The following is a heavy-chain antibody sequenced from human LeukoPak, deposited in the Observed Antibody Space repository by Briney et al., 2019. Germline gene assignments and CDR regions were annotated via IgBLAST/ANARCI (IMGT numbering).Heavy chain of an antibody. J-gene: IGHJ4*02. V-gene: IGHV3-74*01. D-gene: IGHD3-22*01. CDR1: GFTFSSYW. Sequence: GGSLRLSCAASGFTFSSYWIHWVRQAPGKGLVWVSRIYSDATYYPDSVKGRFTISRDNAKNTLYLQMNSLRAEDTAVYYCARESYDSSGYYYGGGFDYWGQGTLVTVSS. CDR3: ARESYDSSGYYYGGGFDY. CDR2: IYSDAT.